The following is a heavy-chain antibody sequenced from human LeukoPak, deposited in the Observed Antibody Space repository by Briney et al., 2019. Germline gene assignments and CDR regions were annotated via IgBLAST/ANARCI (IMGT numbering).Heavy chain of an antibody. D-gene: IGHD6-19*01. V-gene: IGHV3-23*01. CDR1: GFAFSVYA. J-gene: IGHJ5*01. CDR3: AEPISGGLAVTADWFHP. CDR2: INANSGTT. Sequence: GRSLRLSCAASGFAFSVYAMSWLRQPPGKGLEWVSTINANSGTTSYAASVRGRFTISRDNSKNTLYLQQNTLRADDTATYYCAEPISGGLAVTADWFHPWGQGTLVVVSS.